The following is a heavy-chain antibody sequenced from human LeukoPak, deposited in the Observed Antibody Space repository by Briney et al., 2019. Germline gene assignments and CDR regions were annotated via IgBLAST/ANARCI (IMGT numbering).Heavy chain of an antibody. Sequence: PSETLSLTCTVSGGSISSYYWSWIRQPPGKGLEWIGYIYYSGTTNYNPSLKSRVTISVDTSKNQFSLKLSSVTAADTAVYYCARGPAYYYDSSGYKGDAFDIWGQGTMVTVSS. J-gene: IGHJ3*02. D-gene: IGHD3-22*01. CDR3: ARGPAYYYDSSGYKGDAFDI. CDR2: IYYSGTT. CDR1: GGSISSYY. V-gene: IGHV4-59*12.